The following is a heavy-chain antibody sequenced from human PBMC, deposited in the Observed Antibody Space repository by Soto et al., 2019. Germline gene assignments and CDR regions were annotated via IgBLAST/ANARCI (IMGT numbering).Heavy chain of an antibody. V-gene: IGHV4-4*07. CDR1: GGSINSDY. D-gene: IGHD2-2*01. CDR2: ISTSGRT. Sequence: QVQLQESGPGLVKPSETLSLTCSVSGGSINSDYWTWIRQPAGKGLEWIGRISTSGRTTYNPSLKSRVTMSIDTSRNQFSLTLISVTAADTALYYCARLHLPALQGAFDIWGQGTMVTVSS. CDR3: ARLHLPALQGAFDI. J-gene: IGHJ3*02.